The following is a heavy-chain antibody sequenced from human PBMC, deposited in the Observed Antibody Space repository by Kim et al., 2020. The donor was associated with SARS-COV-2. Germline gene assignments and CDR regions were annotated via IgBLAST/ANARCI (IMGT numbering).Heavy chain of an antibody. V-gene: IGHV3-23*03. D-gene: IGHD3-9*01. CDR3: AKTFPRALRYFDWFFDY. CDR1: GFTFSSYA. J-gene: IGHJ4*02. CDR2: IYSGGSST. Sequence: GGSLRLSCAASGFTFSSYAMSWVRQAPGKGLEWVSVIYSGGSSTYYADSVKGRFTISRDNSKNTLYLQMNSLRAEDTAVYYCAKTFPRALRYFDWFFDYWGQATLVTVSS.